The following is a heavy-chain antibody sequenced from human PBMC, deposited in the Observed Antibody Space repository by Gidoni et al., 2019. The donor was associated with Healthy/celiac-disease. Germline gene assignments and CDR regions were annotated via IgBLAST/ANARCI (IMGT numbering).Heavy chain of an antibody. J-gene: IGHJ6*03. CDR2: INSSSSTI. V-gene: IGHV3-48*01. D-gene: IGHD6-13*01. CDR3: ARDGYSSSWSPHPYYYYYYYMDV. CDR1: GFTFSSYS. Sequence: EVQLVESGGGLVQPGGSLRLSCAASGFTFSSYSMNWVRQAPGKGLEWVSYINSSSSTIYYADSVKGRFTISRDNAKNSLYLQMNSLRAEDTAVYYCARDGYSSSWSPHPYYYYYYYMDVWGKGTTVTVSS.